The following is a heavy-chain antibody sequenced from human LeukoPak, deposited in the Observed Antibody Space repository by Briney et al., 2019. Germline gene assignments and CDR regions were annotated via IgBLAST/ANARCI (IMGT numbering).Heavy chain of an antibody. CDR2: INHSGST. J-gene: IGHJ4*02. CDR1: GGSFSGYY. D-gene: IGHD4-23*01. Sequence: SETLSLTCAVYGGSFSGYYWSWIRQPPVKGLEWIGEINHSGSTNYNPSLKSRVTISVDTSKNQFSLKLSSVTAADTAVYYCAREYGGNYLRTFDYWGQGTLVTVSS. V-gene: IGHV4-34*01. CDR3: AREYGGNYLRTFDY.